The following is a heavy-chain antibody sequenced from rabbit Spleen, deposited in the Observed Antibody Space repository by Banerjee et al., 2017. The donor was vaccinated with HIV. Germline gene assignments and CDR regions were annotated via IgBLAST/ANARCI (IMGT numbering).Heavy chain of an antibody. CDR3: ARDVANAAGYGSL. CDR2: IDAGSSGSS. CDR1: GFDFSSNE. V-gene: IGHV1S45*01. J-gene: IGHJ4*01. D-gene: IGHD6-1*01. Sequence: QEQLVESGGGLVQPEGSLTLTCKASGFDFSSNEMCWVRQAPGKGLEWIGCIDAGSSGSSYYASWAKGRFPIFKSSSTTVSLQMTSLTGADTATYFCARDVANAAGYGSLWSPGTLVTVS.